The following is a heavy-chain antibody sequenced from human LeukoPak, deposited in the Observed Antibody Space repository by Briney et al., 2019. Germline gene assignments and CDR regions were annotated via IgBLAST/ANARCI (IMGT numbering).Heavy chain of an antibody. J-gene: IGHJ4*02. CDR3: ARGTTSPDY. D-gene: IGHD2/OR15-2a*01. V-gene: IGHV4-39*01. CDR1: GGSISSSSYY. CDR2: IFYSGNT. Sequence: SETLSLTCTVSGGSISSSSYYWGWIRQPPGKGLEWIGSIFYSGNTYYNPSLKSRVTISVDTSKNQFSLKLSSVTAADTAVYFCARGTTSPDYWGQGTLVTVSS.